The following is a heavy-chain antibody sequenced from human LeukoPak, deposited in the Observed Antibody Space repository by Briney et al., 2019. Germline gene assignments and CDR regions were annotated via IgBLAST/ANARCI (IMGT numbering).Heavy chain of an antibody. D-gene: IGHD5-18*01. CDR3: ARDAVDTANAV. Sequence: GGSLRLSCAASGFTFSNHWMHWVRQASGKGLMWVSRINRDGSRTDYADSVKGRFTISRDNAKNTLYLQMNSLRAEDTAVYYCARDAVDTANAVWGQGTTVTVSS. V-gene: IGHV3-74*01. J-gene: IGHJ6*02. CDR1: GFTFSNHW. CDR2: INRDGSRT.